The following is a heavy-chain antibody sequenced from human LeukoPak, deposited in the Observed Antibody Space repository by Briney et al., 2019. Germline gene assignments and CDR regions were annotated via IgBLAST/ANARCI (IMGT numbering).Heavy chain of an antibody. CDR1: KFTFSNYD. D-gene: IGHD1/OR15-1a*01. J-gene: IGHJ4*02. V-gene: IGHV3-9*01. CDR3: AKDPGNTWYYFDS. Sequence: GGSLRLSCAASKFTFSNYDMHWVRQTPGKGLEWVAGISWNSGDIVYAGSVKGRFTISRDNAKNSLYLQMNSLRVEDTALYYCAKDPGNTWYYFDSWGQGTLVTVSS. CDR2: ISWNSGDI.